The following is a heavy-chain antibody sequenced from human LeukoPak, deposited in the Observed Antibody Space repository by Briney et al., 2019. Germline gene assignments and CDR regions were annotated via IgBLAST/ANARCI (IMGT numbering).Heavy chain of an antibody. CDR3: AKDRVGYCSSTSCLWPVDY. CDR1: GFTFSSYV. J-gene: IGHJ4*02. V-gene: IGHV3-23*01. D-gene: IGHD2-2*01. Sequence: PGGSLRLSCAASGFTFSSYVMSWVRQAPGKGLEWVSAISGSGGSTYYADSVKGRFTISRDNSKNTLYLQMNSLRAEDTAVYYCAKDRVGYCSSTSCLWPVDYWGQGTLVTVSS. CDR2: ISGSGGST.